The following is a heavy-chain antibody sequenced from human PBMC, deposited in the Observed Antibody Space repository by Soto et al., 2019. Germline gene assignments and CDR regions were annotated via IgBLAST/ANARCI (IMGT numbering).Heavy chain of an antibody. V-gene: IGHV5-51*01. CDR2: INARDSDT. CDR3: ARAQYKLVDF. D-gene: IGHD1-20*01. Sequence: EVHLGQSGAEVKKPGESLKISCKGSGYSFRDYWIGWVRQMPGKGLEWMGIINARDSDTRYSPSFQGQITISADKSLGTAYLQWSSLKASDTAMYYCARAQYKLVDFWGQGTLVTVSS. J-gene: IGHJ4*02. CDR1: GYSFRDYW.